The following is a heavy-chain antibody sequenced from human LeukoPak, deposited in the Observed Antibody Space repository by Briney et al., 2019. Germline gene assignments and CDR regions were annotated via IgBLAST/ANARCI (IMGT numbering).Heavy chain of an antibody. CDR1: GGSISSYY. D-gene: IGHD3-3*01. J-gene: IGHJ4*02. CDR2: IYYSGST. V-gene: IGHV4-59*08. CDR3: ARLYYDFWSGPRGADY. Sequence: SETLSLTCTVSGGSISSYYWSWIRQPPGKGLEWIGYIYYSGSTNYNPSLKSRVTISVDTSKNQFSLKLSSVTAADTAVYYCARLYYDFWSGPRGADYWGQGTLVTVSS.